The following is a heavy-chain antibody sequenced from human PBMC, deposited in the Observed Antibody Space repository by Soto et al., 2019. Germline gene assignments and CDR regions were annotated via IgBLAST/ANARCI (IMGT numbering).Heavy chain of an antibody. J-gene: IGHJ6*02. CDR3: ARVAVAGQKSGMDV. V-gene: IGHV4-34*01. D-gene: IGHD6-19*01. CDR1: GGSFSGYY. Sequence: QVQLQQWGAGLLKPSETLSLTCAVYGGSFSGYYWSWIRQPPGKGLEWIGEINHSGSTNYNPSLKSRVTISVDTSKNQFSLKLSSVTAADTAVYYCARVAVAGQKSGMDVWGQGTTVTVSS. CDR2: INHSGST.